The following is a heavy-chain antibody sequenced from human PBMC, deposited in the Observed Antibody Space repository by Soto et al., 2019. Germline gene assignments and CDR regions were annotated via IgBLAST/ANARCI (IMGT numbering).Heavy chain of an antibody. Sequence: QVQLQQWGAGLLKPSETLSLTCAVYGGSFSGYYWSWIRQPPGKGLEWIGEINHSGSTNYNPSLKSRVTISVDTYKNQFSLKLSSVTAADTAVYYCAVGVRGYFQHWGQGTLVTVSS. V-gene: IGHV4-34*01. J-gene: IGHJ1*01. CDR2: INHSGST. CDR3: AVGVRGYFQH. CDR1: GGSFSGYY. D-gene: IGHD2-8*01.